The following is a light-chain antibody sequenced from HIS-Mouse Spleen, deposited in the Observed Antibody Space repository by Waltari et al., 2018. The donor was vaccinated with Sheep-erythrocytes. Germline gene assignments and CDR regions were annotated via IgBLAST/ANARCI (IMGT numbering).Light chain of an antibody. J-gene: IGLJ3*02. CDR3: SSYTSSSTWV. CDR2: DVS. V-gene: IGLV2-14*03. Sequence: QFALTQPASVSGSPGQSITISCTGTSSDVGCYNYVSWYQQHPGKAPKLMIYDVSNRPSGVSNRFSGSKSGNTASLTISGLQAEDEADYYCSSYTSSSTWVFGGGTKLTVL. CDR1: SSDVGCYNY.